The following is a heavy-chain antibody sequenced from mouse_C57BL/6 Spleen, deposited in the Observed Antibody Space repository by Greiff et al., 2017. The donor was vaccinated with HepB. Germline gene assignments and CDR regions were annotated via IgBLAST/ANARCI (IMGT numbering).Heavy chain of an antibody. CDR1: GYTFTDYE. CDR2: IDPETGGT. J-gene: IGHJ2*01. CDR3: TRSITTVVATEDFDY. Sequence: QVQLQQSGAELVRPGASVTLSCKASGYTFTDYEMHWVKQTPVHGLEWIGAIDPETGGTAYNQKFKGKAILTADKSSSTAYMELRSLTSEDSAVYYCTRSITTVVATEDFDYWGQGTTLTVSS. V-gene: IGHV1-15*01. D-gene: IGHD1-1*01.